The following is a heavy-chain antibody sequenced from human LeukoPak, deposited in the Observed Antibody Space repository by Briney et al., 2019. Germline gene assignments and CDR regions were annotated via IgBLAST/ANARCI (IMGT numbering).Heavy chain of an antibody. Sequence: PSETLSLTCAVYGGSFSGYYWSWIRQPPGKGLEWIGEINHSGSTNYNPSLKSRVTISVDTSKNQFSLKLSSVTAADTAVYYCARRELRIRLWLKKSFAFDIWGQGTMVTVSS. CDR3: ARRELRIRLWLKKSFAFDI. CDR1: GGSFSGYY. CDR2: INHSGST. D-gene: IGHD5-18*01. V-gene: IGHV4-34*01. J-gene: IGHJ3*02.